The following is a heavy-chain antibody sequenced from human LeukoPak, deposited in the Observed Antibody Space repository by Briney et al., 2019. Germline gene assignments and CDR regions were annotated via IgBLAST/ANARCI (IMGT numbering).Heavy chain of an antibody. CDR3: ARNGNYDLDH. J-gene: IGHJ4*02. CDR2: IYHTAGA. V-gene: IGHV4-4*02. D-gene: IGHD3-22*01. Sequence: PSETLSLTFAVSGGSIISGNWWSWVRQSPGNGLEWIGEIYHTAGATYNPSLRSRVTISVDTSRNQLSLKLSSVTAADTAVYYCARNGNYDLDHWGQGTLVTVSS. CDR1: GGSIISGNW.